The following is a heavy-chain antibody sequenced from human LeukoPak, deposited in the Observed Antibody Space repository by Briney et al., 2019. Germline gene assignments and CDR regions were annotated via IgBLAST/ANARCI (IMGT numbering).Heavy chain of an antibody. D-gene: IGHD5-24*01. J-gene: IGHJ4*02. Sequence: GASVKVSCKASGYTFTSYYMHWVRQAPGQGLEWMGIINPSGGSTSYAQKFQGRVTMTRDTSTSTVYMELSSLRSEDTAVYYCERDLGDGDNPEFNFDYWGQGTLVTVSS. CDR3: ERDLGDGDNPEFNFDY. CDR2: INPSGGST. V-gene: IGHV1-46*01. CDR1: GYTFTSYY.